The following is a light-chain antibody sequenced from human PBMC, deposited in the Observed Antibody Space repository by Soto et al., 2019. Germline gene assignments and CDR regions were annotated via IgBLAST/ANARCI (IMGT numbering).Light chain of an antibody. V-gene: IGKV3-20*01. Sequence: EILLTQSPDTLSFSTGERATLSCRASQTVSSNYLAWCQQRPGQAPRLLIYGASTRAAGIPDRFSGSGSGTDFTLTITRLEPEDSAVYFCQQYTGPPTTFGQGTRLEIK. CDR3: QQYTGPPTT. CDR2: GAS. J-gene: IGKJ5*01. CDR1: QTVSSNY.